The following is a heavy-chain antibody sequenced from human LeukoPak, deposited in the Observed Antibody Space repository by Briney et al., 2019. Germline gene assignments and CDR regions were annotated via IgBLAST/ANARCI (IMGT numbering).Heavy chain of an antibody. V-gene: IGHV1-18*01. Sequence: GASVKVSCKASGYPFTSYGIRWVRQAPGHGLEWMGWIRAYNGNTNYAQKLQGRVTMTTDTSTSTAYMELWSLRSDDTAVYYCARDGRVVAAGTADWFDPWGQGTLVTVSS. CDR3: ARDGRVVAAGTADWFDP. CDR1: GYPFTSYG. CDR2: IRAYNGNT. J-gene: IGHJ5*02. D-gene: IGHD6-13*01.